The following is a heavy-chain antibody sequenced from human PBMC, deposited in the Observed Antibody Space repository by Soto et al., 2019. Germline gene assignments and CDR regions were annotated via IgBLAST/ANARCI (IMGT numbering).Heavy chain of an antibody. V-gene: IGHV4-30-2*01. J-gene: IGHJ5*02. CDR2: IYHGGST. D-gene: IGHD3-3*02. CDR1: GGSFSSGGYS. CDR3: ARGPPFLP. Sequence: SETLSLTCPVSGGSFSSGGYSWSWIRQPPGKGLEWIGYIYHGGSTYYNPSLKSRVTISVDRSKNQFSLKLSSVTAADTAVYYCARGPPFLPWGQGTLVTVSS.